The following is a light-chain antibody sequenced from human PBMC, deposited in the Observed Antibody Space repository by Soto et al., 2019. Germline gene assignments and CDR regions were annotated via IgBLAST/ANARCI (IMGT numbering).Light chain of an antibody. CDR1: SGDVGAYNS. J-gene: IGLJ3*02. Sequence: QSALTQPASVSGSPGQSITISCTGTSGDVGAYNSVSWYQQHPGKAPKLIIYEVSHRPSGISNRFSGSKSGNTASLTISGLQTEDEADYYCASYTTSRPVVFGGGTRVTVL. V-gene: IGLV2-14*01. CDR3: ASYTTSRPVV. CDR2: EVS.